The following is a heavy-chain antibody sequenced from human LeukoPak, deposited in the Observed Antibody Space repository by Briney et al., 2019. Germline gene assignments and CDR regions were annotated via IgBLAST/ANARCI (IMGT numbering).Heavy chain of an antibody. D-gene: IGHD1-26*01. CDR2: IYTSGST. CDR3: ARDRSIVGAMEPPNWFDP. J-gene: IGHJ5*02. Sequence: SETLSLTCTVSGGSISSYYWSWIRQPAGKGLEWIGRIYTSGSTNYNPSLKSRVTMSVDTSKNQFSLKLSSVTAADTAVYYCARDRSIVGAMEPPNWFDPWGQGTLVTVSS. CDR1: GGSISSYY. V-gene: IGHV4-4*07.